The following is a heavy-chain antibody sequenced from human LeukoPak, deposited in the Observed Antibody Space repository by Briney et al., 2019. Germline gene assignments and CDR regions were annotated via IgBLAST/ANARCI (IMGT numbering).Heavy chain of an antibody. Sequence: SETLSLTCTVSGGSISSHYWSWIRQPPGKGLEWVGYIYYSGSTNCNPSLKSRVTISVDTSKNQFSLKLSSVTAADTAVYYCAREVKRWLQSRGYYMDVWGKGTTVTVSS. J-gene: IGHJ6*03. CDR1: GGSISSHY. V-gene: IGHV4-59*11. D-gene: IGHD5-24*01. CDR2: IYYSGST. CDR3: AREVKRWLQSRGYYMDV.